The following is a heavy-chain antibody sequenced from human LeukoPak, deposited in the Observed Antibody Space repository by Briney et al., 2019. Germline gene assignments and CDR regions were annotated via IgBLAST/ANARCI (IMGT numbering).Heavy chain of an antibody. D-gene: IGHD1-26*01. CDR1: GYTFTGYY. CDR3: AREWELNAFDI. J-gene: IGHJ3*02. Sequence: ASVKVSCKASGYTFTGYYMHWVRQAPGQGLEWMGWINPNSGGTNYAQKFQGRVTMTRDTSISTAYMELSSLRSEDMAVYYCAREWELNAFDIWGQGTMVTVSS. V-gene: IGHV1-2*02. CDR2: INPNSGGT.